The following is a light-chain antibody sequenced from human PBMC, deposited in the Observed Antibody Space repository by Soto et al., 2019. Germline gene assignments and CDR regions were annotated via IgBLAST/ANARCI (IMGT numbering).Light chain of an antibody. CDR1: QSVSTSY. V-gene: IGKV3-15*01. CDR3: QQYSNWPRT. Sequence: EIVLTQSPGTLSLSPGERATLCLMASQSVSTSYLVWYQHKPGQAPRLLIYGASTRATGIPARFSGSGSGTEFTLTISSLQSEDFAVYYCQQYSNWPRTFGQGTKVDI. J-gene: IGKJ1*01. CDR2: GAS.